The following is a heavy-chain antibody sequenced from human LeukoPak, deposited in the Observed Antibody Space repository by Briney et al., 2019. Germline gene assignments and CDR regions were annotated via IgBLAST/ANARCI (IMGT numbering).Heavy chain of an antibody. D-gene: IGHD6-13*01. V-gene: IGHV3-30*18. CDR3: AKDGILYSSSWYGDY. J-gene: IGHJ4*02. CDR1: GFTFSSYG. Sequence: PGGSLRLSCAPSGFTFSSYGMHWAPQAPAKGLDWVPVISCDGSNRYYADSVKGRFTISRDNSKNTLYLQMNSLRAEDTAVYYCAKDGILYSSSWYGDYWGQGTLVTVSS. CDR2: ISCDGSNR.